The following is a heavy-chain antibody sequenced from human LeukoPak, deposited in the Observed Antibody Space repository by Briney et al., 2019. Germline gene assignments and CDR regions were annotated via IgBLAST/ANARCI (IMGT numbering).Heavy chain of an antibody. Sequence: PSETLSLTCTVSGGSISSYYWSWIRQPPGKGLEWIGYIYYSGSTNYNPSLKSRVTISVDTSKNQFSLKLSSVTAADTAVYYCASGLVGATGGGAFDIWGQGTMVTVSS. CDR1: GGSISSYY. D-gene: IGHD1-26*01. V-gene: IGHV4-59*08. J-gene: IGHJ3*02. CDR3: ASGLVGATGGGAFDI. CDR2: IYYSGST.